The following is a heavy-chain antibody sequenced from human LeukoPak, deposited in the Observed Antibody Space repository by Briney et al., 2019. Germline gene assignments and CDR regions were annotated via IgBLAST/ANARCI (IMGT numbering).Heavy chain of an antibody. CDR2: IYHSGST. J-gene: IGHJ3*02. Sequence: SGTLSLTCGVSGGSISSGGYSWSWIRQPPGKGLEWIGYIYHSGSTYYNPSLKSRVTISVDRSKNQFSLKLSSVTAADTAVYYCARSSSGYPLTDAFDIWGQGTMVTVSS. CDR1: GGSISSGGYS. CDR3: ARSSSGYPLTDAFDI. V-gene: IGHV4-30-2*01. D-gene: IGHD3-22*01.